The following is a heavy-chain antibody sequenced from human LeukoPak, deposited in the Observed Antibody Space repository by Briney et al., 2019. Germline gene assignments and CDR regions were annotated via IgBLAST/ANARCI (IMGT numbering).Heavy chain of an antibody. CDR2: ISSSSSYI. Sequence: GGSLRLSCAASGFTFSSYSMNWVRQAPGKGLEWVSSISSSSSYIYYADSVKGRFTISRDNAKNSLYLQVNSLRAEDTAVYYCARDLRPYSGYDNLAFDIWGQGTMVTVSS. CDR3: ARDLRPYSGYDNLAFDI. D-gene: IGHD5-12*01. V-gene: IGHV3-21*01. J-gene: IGHJ3*02. CDR1: GFTFSSYS.